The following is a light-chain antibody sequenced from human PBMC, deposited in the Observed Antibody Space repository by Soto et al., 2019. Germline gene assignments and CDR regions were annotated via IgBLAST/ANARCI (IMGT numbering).Light chain of an antibody. CDR1: QSVGRNF. CDR2: GAS. CDR3: QQFESSVT. V-gene: IGKV3-20*01. J-gene: IGKJ1*01. Sequence: EVVLTQSPVSLSLSPGERATFSCRASQSVGRNFFAWYQQKPGQAPRLLIYGASSRATGIPDRFSGSGSGTDCTLTISRLEPEDFAVYYCQQFESSVTFGQGTKVEI.